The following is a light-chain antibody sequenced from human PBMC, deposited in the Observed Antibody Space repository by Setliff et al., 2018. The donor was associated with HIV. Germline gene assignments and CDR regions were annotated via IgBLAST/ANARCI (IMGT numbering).Light chain of an antibody. Sequence: QSVLTQPAAVSGSPGQSITISCTGLSSDVGGYYSVSWYKQHPGKAPKLMIYDVINRPSGVSNRFSGSRSGNTASLTISGLQVEDEADYYCSSYTTSSTLYVFGPGTKVTVL. CDR1: SSDVGGYYS. J-gene: IGLJ1*01. CDR3: SSYTTSSTLYV. V-gene: IGLV2-14*03. CDR2: DVI.